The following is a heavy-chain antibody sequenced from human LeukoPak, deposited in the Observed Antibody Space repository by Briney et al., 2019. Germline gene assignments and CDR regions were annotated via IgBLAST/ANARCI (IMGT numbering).Heavy chain of an antibody. CDR3: TRGHSSGWYYFDY. V-gene: IGHV3-23*01. D-gene: IGHD6-19*01. CDR2: ISGGGGTT. Sequence: GSLRLSCAASGFTVSSNYMSWVRQAPGKGLEWVSTISGGGGTTHYADSVKGRFIISRDNSKNTLYLQMNGLRVEDTAVYYCTRGHSSGWYYFDYWGHGTLVTVSS. CDR1: GFTVSSNY. J-gene: IGHJ4*01.